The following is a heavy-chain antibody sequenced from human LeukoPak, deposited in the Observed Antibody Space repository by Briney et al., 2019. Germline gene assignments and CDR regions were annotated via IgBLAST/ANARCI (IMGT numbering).Heavy chain of an antibody. Sequence: SETLSLTCTVSGGSFSSYYWSWIRQPAGKGLEWIGRIYTSGSTNYNPSLKSRVTMSVDTSKNQFSLKLSSVTAADTAVYCCARDRVVVTAISNNWFDPWGQGTLVTVSS. CDR3: ARDRVVVTAISNNWFDP. CDR1: GGSFSSYY. J-gene: IGHJ5*02. CDR2: IYTSGST. D-gene: IGHD2-21*02. V-gene: IGHV4-4*07.